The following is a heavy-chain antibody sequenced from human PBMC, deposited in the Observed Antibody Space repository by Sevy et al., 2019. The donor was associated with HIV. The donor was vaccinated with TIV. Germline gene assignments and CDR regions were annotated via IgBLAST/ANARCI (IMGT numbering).Heavy chain of an antibody. V-gene: IGHV3-33*01. CDR2: IGYDGSNK. CDR1: GFTPSTYG. D-gene: IGHD2-8*01. Sequence: GGSLRLSCAASGFTPSTYGRHWVRQAPGKGLEWVAVIGYDGSNKYYADSGRGRFTISRDNSKNTRFLQMDSLRGEDTAVYYCARDPRMYGDYLLAYFDYWGQGTLVTVSS. J-gene: IGHJ4*02. CDR3: ARDPRMYGDYLLAYFDY.